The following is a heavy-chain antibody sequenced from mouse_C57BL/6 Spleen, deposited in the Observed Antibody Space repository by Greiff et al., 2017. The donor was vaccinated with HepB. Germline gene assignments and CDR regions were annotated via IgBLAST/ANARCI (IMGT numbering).Heavy chain of an antibody. CDR2: ISDGGSYT. CDR1: GFTFSSYA. CDR3: ARGGYDVGAMDY. J-gene: IGHJ4*01. Sequence: EVHLVESGGGLVKPGGSLKLSCAASGFTFSSYAMSWVRQTPEKRLEWVATISDGGSYTYYPDNVKGRFTISRDNAKNNLYLQMSHLKSEDTAMYYCARGGYDVGAMDYWGQGTSVTVSS. V-gene: IGHV5-4*01. D-gene: IGHD2-2*01.